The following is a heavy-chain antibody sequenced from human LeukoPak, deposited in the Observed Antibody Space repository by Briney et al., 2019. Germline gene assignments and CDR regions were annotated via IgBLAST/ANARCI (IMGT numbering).Heavy chain of an antibody. CDR1: GYTFTGYY. Sequence: ASVKVSCKASGYTFTGYYMHWVRQAPGQGLEWMGWINPNSGGTNYAQKFQGRVTMTRDTSISTAYMELSRLRSDDTAVYYCARPYYGSGSSSPVFDYWGQGTLVTVSS. D-gene: IGHD3-10*01. J-gene: IGHJ4*02. CDR2: INPNSGGT. CDR3: ARPYYGSGSSSPVFDY. V-gene: IGHV1-2*02.